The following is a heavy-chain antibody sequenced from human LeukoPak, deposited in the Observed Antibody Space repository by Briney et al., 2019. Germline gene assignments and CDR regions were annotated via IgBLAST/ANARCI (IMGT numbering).Heavy chain of an antibody. CDR3: ARLEPYSSTSH. J-gene: IGHJ4*02. CDR1: GGPFSGYY. CDR2: INHSGST. Sequence: SETLSLTCAVYGGPFSGYYWSWIRQPPGKGLEWIGEINHSGSTNYNPSLKSRVTISVDTSKNQFSLKLSSVTAADTAVYYCARLEPYSSTSHWGQGTLVSVSS. V-gene: IGHV4-34*01. D-gene: IGHD6-13*01.